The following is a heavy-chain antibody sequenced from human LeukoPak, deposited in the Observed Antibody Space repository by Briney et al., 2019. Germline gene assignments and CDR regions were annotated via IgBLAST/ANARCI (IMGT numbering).Heavy chain of an antibody. CDR3: AQAPTPTGFYMHY. J-gene: IGHJ4*02. CDR1: GFTFDDYA. Sequence: GGSLRHSCAASGFTFDDYAMHWVRHGPGKGLEWVSYISGDGSTTYYADSVKGRFTISRDNSKTSLYLQMNSLRTEDTALYYCAQAPTPTGFYMHYWGQGTLVTVSS. V-gene: IGHV3-43*02. D-gene: IGHD3-9*01. CDR2: ISGDGSTT.